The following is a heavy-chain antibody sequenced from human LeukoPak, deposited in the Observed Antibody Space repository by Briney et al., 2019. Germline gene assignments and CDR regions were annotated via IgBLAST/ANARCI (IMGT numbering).Heavy chain of an antibody. J-gene: IGHJ4*02. CDR2: INPSGGST. V-gene: IGHV1-46*01. CDR3: ARDLIYGYYSNYHTLPGDY. CDR1: GYTFTSYY. Sequence: ASVKVSCKASGYTFTSYYMHWVRQAPGQGLEWMGIINPSGGSTSYTQKFQGRVTMTRDMSTSTVYMELSSLRSEDTAVYYCARDLIYGYYSNYHTLPGDYWGQGTLVTVSS. D-gene: IGHD4-11*01.